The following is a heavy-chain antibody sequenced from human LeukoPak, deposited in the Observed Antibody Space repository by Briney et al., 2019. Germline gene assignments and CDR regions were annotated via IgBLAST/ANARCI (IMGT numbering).Heavy chain of an antibody. CDR3: ARDLVVVAATSLFDP. V-gene: IGHV1-18*04. Sequence: ASVKVSCTASGYTFTSYGISWVRQAPGQGLEWMGWISAYNGNTNYAQKLQGRVSMTTDTSTSTAYMELRSLRSDDTAVYYCARDLVVVAATSLFDPWGQGTLVTVSS. J-gene: IGHJ5*02. D-gene: IGHD2-15*01. CDR2: ISAYNGNT. CDR1: GYTFTSYG.